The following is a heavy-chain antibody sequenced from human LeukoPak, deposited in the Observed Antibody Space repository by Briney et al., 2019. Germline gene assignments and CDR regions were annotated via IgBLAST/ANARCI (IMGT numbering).Heavy chain of an antibody. J-gene: IGHJ3*02. CDR3: AGRVGYCSGGSCPRAFDI. CDR1: GYSFTNYW. CDR2: IYPGDSDT. Sequence: GESLKISCKDSGYSFTNYWIGWVRQMPGKGLEWMGIIYPGDSDTRYSPSFQGQVTISADKSISTAYLQWSSLKASDTAMYYCAGRVGYCSGGSCPRAFDIWGQGTMVTVSS. D-gene: IGHD2-15*01. V-gene: IGHV5-51*01.